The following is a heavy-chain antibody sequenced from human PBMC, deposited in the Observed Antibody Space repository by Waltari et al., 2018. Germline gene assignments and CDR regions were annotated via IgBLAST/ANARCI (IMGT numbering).Heavy chain of an antibody. J-gene: IGHJ4*02. CDR2: IYTSGST. Sequence: QVQLQESGPGLVKPSQTLSLTCTVSGGSISSGSYYWSWIRQPAGKGLEWIGRIYTSGSTNYNPSLKSRVTISVDTSKNQFSLKLSSVTAADTAVYYCAVYIDFFTYPRGGFDYWGQGTLVTVSS. D-gene: IGHD3-3*01. CDR3: AVYIDFFTYPRGGFDY. CDR1: GGSISSGSYY. V-gene: IGHV4-61*02.